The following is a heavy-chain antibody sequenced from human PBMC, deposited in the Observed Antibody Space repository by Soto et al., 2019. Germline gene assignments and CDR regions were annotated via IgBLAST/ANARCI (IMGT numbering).Heavy chain of an antibody. CDR1: GLTFSSYW. CDR2: INSDGSRI. Sequence: GGSLRLSCAASGLTFSSYWMHWVRQAPGEGLVWVSRINSDGSRITYADSVKGRFTISRDSAKNTVYLQMNSLRVEDTAVYYCTRDSVGSSWPPPFDYWGQGTPVTVSS. J-gene: IGHJ4*02. V-gene: IGHV3-74*01. CDR3: TRDSVGSSWPPPFDY. D-gene: IGHD6-13*01.